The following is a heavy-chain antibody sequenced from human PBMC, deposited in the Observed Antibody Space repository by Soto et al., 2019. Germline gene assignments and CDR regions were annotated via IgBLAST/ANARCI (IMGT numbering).Heavy chain of an antibody. J-gene: IGHJ1*01. Sequence: ASVKVSCKASGYTFTSYAMHWVRQAPGQRLEWMGWINAGNGNTKYSQKFQGRVTITRDTSASTAYMELSSLRSEDTAVYYCARVTYDILTGYYILSGAEYFQHWGQGTLVTVSS. CDR1: GYTFTSYA. CDR2: INAGNGNT. V-gene: IGHV1-3*01. D-gene: IGHD3-9*01. CDR3: ARVTYDILTGYYILSGAEYFQH.